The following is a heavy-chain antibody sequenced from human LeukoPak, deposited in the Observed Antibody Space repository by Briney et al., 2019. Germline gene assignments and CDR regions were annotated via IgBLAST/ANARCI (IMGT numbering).Heavy chain of an antibody. CDR3: ARFTLGDPPLRY. CDR1: GYTFTGYY. D-gene: IGHD3-16*01. J-gene: IGHJ4*02. V-gene: IGHV1-2*02. CDR2: INPNSGGT. Sequence: GASVKVSCKASGYTFTGYYMHWVRQAPGQGLEWMGWINPNSGGTNYAQKFQGRVTMTRDTSISTAYMELRSLRSDDTAVYYCARFTLGDPPLRYWGQGTLVTVSS.